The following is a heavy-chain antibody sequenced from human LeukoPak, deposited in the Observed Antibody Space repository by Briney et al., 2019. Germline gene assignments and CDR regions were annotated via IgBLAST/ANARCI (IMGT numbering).Heavy chain of an antibody. CDR1: GGSFSGYY. CDR2: INHSGST. D-gene: IGHD3-3*01. Sequence: PSETLSLTCAVYGGSFSGYYWSWIRQPPGKGLEWIGEINHSGSTNYNPSLKSRVTISVDTSENQFSLKLSSVTAADTAVYYCARRGSYDFWSGYYINWFDPWGQGTLVTVSS. CDR3: ARRGSYDFWSGYYINWFDP. J-gene: IGHJ5*02. V-gene: IGHV4-34*01.